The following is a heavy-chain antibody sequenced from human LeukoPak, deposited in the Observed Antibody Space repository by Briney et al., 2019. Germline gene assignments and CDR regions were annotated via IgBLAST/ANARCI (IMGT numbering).Heavy chain of an antibody. CDR1: GGSINSYY. D-gene: IGHD4-11*01. J-gene: IGHJ6*02. CDR2: IYYSGST. Sequence: PSETLSLTCTVSGGSINSYYWSWIRQPPGKGLEWIAYIYYSGSTNYNPSLKSRVTISVDTSKNQFSLKLSSVTAADTAVYFCARNNYVTHFYGLDVRGQGTTVTVSS. V-gene: IGHV4-59*01. CDR3: ARNNYVTHFYGLDV.